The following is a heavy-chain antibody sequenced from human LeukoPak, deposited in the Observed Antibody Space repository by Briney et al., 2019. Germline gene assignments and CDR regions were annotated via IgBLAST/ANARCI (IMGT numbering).Heavy chain of an antibody. Sequence: GGSLRLSCAASGFTVSNNYMNWVRQAPGKGLEWVSVIYSGGSTSYADSVKGRFTISRDDAKNSLFLQMNSLSAEDTAMYYCARDPQYFDSSGYYGGFDFWGQGILVTVSS. V-gene: IGHV3-66*01. CDR3: ARDPQYFDSSGYYGGFDF. J-gene: IGHJ4*02. CDR1: GFTVSNNY. CDR2: IYSGGST. D-gene: IGHD3-22*01.